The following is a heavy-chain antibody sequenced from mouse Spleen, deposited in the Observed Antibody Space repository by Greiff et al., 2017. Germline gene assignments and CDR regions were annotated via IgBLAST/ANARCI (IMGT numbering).Heavy chain of an antibody. CDR1: GYTFTSYW. CDR2: INPSNGGT. CDR3: ARIYYYGSSYRWAMDY. D-gene: IGHD1-1*01. J-gene: IGHJ4*01. Sequence: VQLQQSGTELVKPGASVKLSCKASGYTFTSYWMHWVKQRPGQGLEWIGNINPSNGGTNYNEKFKSKATLTVDKSSSTAYMQLSSLTSEDSAVYYCARIYYYGSSYRWAMDYWGQGTSVTVSS. V-gene: IGHV1-53*01.